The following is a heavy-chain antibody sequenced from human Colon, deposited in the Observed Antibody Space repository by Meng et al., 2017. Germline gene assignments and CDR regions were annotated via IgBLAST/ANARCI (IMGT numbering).Heavy chain of an antibody. V-gene: IGHV3-74*01. CDR3: GTLHPTGIDY. Sequence: GESLKISCAASGFTFSSHWMHWVRQAPGKGLVWVSRISGDGGDTSYADSVKGRFTISRDNAKNTLYLQMNSLRVEDTAVYYCGTLHPTGIDYWGQGILVTVSS. CDR2: ISGDGGDT. J-gene: IGHJ4*02. CDR1: GFTFSSHW.